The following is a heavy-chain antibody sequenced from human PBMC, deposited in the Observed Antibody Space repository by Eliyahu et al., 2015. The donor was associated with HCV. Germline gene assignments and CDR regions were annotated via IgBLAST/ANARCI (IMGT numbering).Heavy chain of an antibody. V-gene: IGHV3-7*01. D-gene: IGHD3/OR15-3a*01. CDR3: TRDPGLGNDY. J-gene: IGHJ4*02. CDR1: GFNFNVYW. CDR2: INQDGNEK. Sequence: EVQLVESGGGLVQPGGSLXLSCATSGFNFNVYWMAWVRQAPGMGLEWVANINQDGNEKYYVESVKGRFTISRDNAKNSLYLQMNNLRAEDTALYYCTRDPGLGNDYWGQGTLVTVSS.